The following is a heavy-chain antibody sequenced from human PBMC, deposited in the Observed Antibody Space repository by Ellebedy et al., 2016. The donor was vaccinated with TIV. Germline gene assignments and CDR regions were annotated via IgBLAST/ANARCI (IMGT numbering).Heavy chain of an antibody. J-gene: IGHJ3*02. CDR2: INTGNGFT. CDR3: ARDLMSMIVAGLPHGACAI. CDR1: GDTFTTHA. Sequence: AASVKVSCKASGDTFTTHAFHWVRQAPGQRLEWMGWINTGNGFTKYSQTFQGRVTISRDTSASTVYMELSNLESEDTAVYYCARDLMSMIVAGLPHGACAIWGQGTRVTVSS. D-gene: IGHD3-22*01. V-gene: IGHV1-3*04.